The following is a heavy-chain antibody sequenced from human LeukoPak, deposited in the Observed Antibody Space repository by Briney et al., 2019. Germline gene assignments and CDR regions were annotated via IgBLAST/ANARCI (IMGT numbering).Heavy chain of an antibody. CDR3: ARDRQDCSSINCYFDY. V-gene: IGHV3-21*01. J-gene: IGHJ4*02. Sequence: GGSLRLSCEGSGFTFSSYSMNWVRQAPGKGLEGVASIYSGSSYIYYADSVKGRFTISRDNAKNSLYLQMNSLRAEDMAVYYCARDRQDCSSINCYFDYWGQGTLVTVSS. CDR2: IYSGSSYI. D-gene: IGHD2-2*01. CDR1: GFTFSSYS.